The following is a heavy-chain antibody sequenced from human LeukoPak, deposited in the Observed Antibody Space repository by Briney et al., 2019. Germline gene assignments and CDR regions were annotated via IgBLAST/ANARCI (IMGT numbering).Heavy chain of an antibody. CDR2: IYSGGST. CDR1: GFTVSTYY. CDR3: ARGLGYCTSTTCLLPFDY. V-gene: IGHV3-53*01. Sequence: PGGSLTLSCAASGFTVSTYYMTWVRQAPGKGLERVSVIYSGGSTYYADSVKGRLAVPRHNSTNTLYLHMNCLRAEDTAMYYCARGLGYCTSTTCLLPFDYWGQRALGSVSS. D-gene: IGHD2-2*01. J-gene: IGHJ4*02.